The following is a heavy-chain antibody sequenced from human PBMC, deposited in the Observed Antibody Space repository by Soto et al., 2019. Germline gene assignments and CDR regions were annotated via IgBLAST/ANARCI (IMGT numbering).Heavy chain of an antibody. Sequence: ASVKVSCKTSGYTFTEYGISWFRQAPGQGLEWMGWISPYNGKTNYIQEFQDRVTITTDTSSTTVYMELRTLKSDDTAIYFCARADYGDTKIYSFDHWGQGTLVTVSS. CDR3: ARADYGDTKIYSFDH. D-gene: IGHD4-17*01. J-gene: IGHJ4*02. CDR1: GYTFTEYG. V-gene: IGHV1-18*01. CDR2: ISPYNGKT.